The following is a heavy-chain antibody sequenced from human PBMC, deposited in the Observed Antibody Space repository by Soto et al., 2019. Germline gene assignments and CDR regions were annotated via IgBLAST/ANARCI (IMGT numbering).Heavy chain of an antibody. Sequence: QVQLVQSGAEVKKPGASVKVSCKASGYTFTSYGISWVRQAPGQGLEWMGWISAYNGNTNYAQKLQGRVTMTTDTSTSTAYMELRSLRSDDTAVYYCASIVPGGDYWTTYGSYNWFDPWGQGTLVTVSS. CDR2: ISAYNGNT. D-gene: IGHD4-17*01. J-gene: IGHJ5*02. CDR3: ASIVPGGDYWTTYGSYNWFDP. V-gene: IGHV1-18*01. CDR1: GYTFTSYG.